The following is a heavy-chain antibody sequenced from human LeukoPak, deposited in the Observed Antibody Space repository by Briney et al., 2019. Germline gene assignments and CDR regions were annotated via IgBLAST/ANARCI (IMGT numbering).Heavy chain of an antibody. D-gene: IGHD1-26*01. V-gene: IGHV4-30-4*08. CDR1: GGSISSGDYY. CDR3: ARGRGGSYVPY. J-gene: IGHJ4*02. CDR2: IYYSGST. Sequence: PSETLSLTCTVSGGSISSGDYYWSWIRQPPGKGLEWIGYIYYSGSTYYNPSLKSRVTISVDTSKNQFSLKLSSVTAADTAVYYCARGRGGSYVPYWGQGTLVTVSS.